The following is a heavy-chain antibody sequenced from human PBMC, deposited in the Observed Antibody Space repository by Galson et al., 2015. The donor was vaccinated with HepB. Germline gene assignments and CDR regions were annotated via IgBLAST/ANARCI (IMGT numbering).Heavy chain of an antibody. CDR2: ISSSSIYT. CDR3: ARQSYASGTYYKSFDQ. D-gene: IGHD3-10*01. CDR1: GFPFSDYY. Sequence: SLRLSCAASGFPFSDYYMSWIRQAAGKGLEWVSYISSSSIYTNYADSVKGRFTISRDDAENSLYLHMNSLRAEDTAVYYCARQSYASGTYYKSFDQWGQGALVTVSS. V-gene: IGHV3-11*03. J-gene: IGHJ4*02.